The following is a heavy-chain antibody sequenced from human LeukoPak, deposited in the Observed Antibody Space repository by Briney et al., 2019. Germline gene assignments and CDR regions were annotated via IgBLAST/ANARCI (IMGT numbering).Heavy chain of an antibody. D-gene: IGHD3-10*02. Sequence: GGSLELSCAASGFTFSSYEMKWVRQAPGEGLEWVSYISSSVSTIYYADSVKGRFTISRDNAKNSLYLQMNSLRAEDTAVYYCAELGITMIGGVWGKGTTVTISS. V-gene: IGHV3-48*03. J-gene: IGHJ6*04. CDR1: GFTFSSYE. CDR2: ISSSVSTI. CDR3: AELGITMIGGV.